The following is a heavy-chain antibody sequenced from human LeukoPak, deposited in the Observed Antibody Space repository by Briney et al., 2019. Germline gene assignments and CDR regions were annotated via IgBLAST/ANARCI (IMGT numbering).Heavy chain of an antibody. CDR3: ARDIGGIAAAGGGY. J-gene: IGHJ4*02. V-gene: IGHV1-18*01. D-gene: IGHD6-13*01. Sequence: ASVKVSCKASGYTFTIYGISWVRQAPGQGGEGMGWISAYNGNTNYAQKLQGRVTITTDTTTSTAYMELRSLRSDDTAVYSCARDIGGIAAAGGGYWGQGTLVTVSS. CDR1: GYTFTIYG. CDR2: ISAYNGNT.